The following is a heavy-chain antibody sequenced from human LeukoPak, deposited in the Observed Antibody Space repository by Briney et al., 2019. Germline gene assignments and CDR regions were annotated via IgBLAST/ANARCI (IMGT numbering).Heavy chain of an antibody. CDR2: INPSGGST. V-gene: IGHV1-46*03. Sequence: ASVKVSCKASGYTFTSYYMHWVRQAPGQALEWMGIINPSGGSTSYAQKFQGRVTMTRDTSTRTVYMELSSLRSEDAAVYYCARDWGGDIVVVPAATEPTGLDPWGQGTLVTVSS. CDR1: GYTFTSYY. D-gene: IGHD2-2*01. J-gene: IGHJ5*02. CDR3: ARDWGGDIVVVPAATEPTGLDP.